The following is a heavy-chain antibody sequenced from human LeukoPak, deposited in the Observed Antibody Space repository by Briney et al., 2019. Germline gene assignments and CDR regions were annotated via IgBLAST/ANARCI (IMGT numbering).Heavy chain of an antibody. CDR1: GFTFSNAW. V-gene: IGHV3-15*01. Sequence: GGSLRLSCAASGFTFSNAWMSWVRQAPGKGLEWVGRIKSKTEGGTTDYAAPVKGRFTISRDDSKNTVYLQMNSLKIEDTAVYYCARDSCYDWGQGTLVTVSS. CDR2: IKSKTEGGTT. D-gene: IGHD2-2*01. J-gene: IGHJ4*02. CDR3: ARDSCYD.